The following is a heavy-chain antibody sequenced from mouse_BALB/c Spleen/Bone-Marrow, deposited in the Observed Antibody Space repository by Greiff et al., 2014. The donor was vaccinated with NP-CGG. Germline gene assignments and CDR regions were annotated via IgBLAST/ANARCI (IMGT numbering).Heavy chain of an antibody. D-gene: IGHD1-1*02. CDR3: ARNYYYFDY. CDR2: IDTSDSYT. J-gene: IGHJ2*01. CDR1: GYTFTDYW. V-gene: IGHV1-69*01. Sequence: QVHVKQSGAELVMPGASVNMSCKASGYTFTDYWMHWVKQRPGQGLEWIGAIDTSDSYTTYNQKFKGKATLTVDESSNTAYMQLGSLTSEDSAVYYCARNYYYFDYWGQGTTLTVSS.